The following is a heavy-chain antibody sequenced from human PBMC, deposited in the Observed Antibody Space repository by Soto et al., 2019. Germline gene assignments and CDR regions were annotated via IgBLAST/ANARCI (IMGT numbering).Heavy chain of an antibody. CDR1: GYTFSNFG. CDR2: LNTYNGNT. CDR3: ARGPDPTYSDF. J-gene: IGHJ4*02. V-gene: IGHV1-18*01. Sequence: QVQLVQSGAEVKKPGASLRVSCKASGYTFSNFGITWVRQAPGQGLEWMCWLNTYNGNTNFALKFQGRVTMTTDTSTNTAYMDLRSLTSDDTAVYYCARGPDPTYSDFWGQGTLVTVSS.